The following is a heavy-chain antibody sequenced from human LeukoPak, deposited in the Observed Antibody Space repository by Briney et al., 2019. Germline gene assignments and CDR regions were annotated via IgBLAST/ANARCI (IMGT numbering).Heavy chain of an antibody. CDR1: GYTFTSYG. CDR3: ATDHGSGRNAFDI. V-gene: IGHV1-18*01. CDR2: ISAYNGNT. D-gene: IGHD3-10*01. Sequence: ASVKVSCKASGYTFTSYGISWVRQAPGQGLEWMGWISAYNGNTNYAQKFQGRVTMTEDTSTDTAYMELSSLRSEDTAVYYCATDHGSGRNAFDIWGQGTMVTVSS. J-gene: IGHJ3*02.